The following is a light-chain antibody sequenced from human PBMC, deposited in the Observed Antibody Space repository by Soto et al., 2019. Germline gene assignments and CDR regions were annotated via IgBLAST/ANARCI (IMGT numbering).Light chain of an antibody. CDR3: QQRSNWPIT. CDR2: DAS. J-gene: IGKJ5*01. Sequence: EIVLTQSPATLSLSPGESATLSCRATRSVSSYLAWYQQKPGQAPRLLIYDASSRPTDIPARFSGSGSGTDFTLTISSLEPEEFALYYCQQRSNWPITVGQGTRLGIK. V-gene: IGKV3-11*01. CDR1: RSVSSY.